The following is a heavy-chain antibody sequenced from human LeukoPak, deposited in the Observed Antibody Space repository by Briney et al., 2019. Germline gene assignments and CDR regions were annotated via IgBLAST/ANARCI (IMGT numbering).Heavy chain of an antibody. CDR3: ARLNGDRDAFDI. D-gene: IGHD4-17*01. J-gene: IGHJ3*02. V-gene: IGHV3-30-3*01. CDR1: GFTFSSYA. Sequence: GGSLRLSCAASGFTFSSYAMHWVRQAPGKGLEWVAVISYDGSNKYYADSVKGRFTISRDNSKNTLYLQMNSLRAEDTAVYYCARLNGDRDAFDIWGQGTMVTVSS. CDR2: ISYDGSNK.